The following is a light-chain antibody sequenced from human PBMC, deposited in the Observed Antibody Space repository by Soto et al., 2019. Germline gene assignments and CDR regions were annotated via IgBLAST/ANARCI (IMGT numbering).Light chain of an antibody. CDR3: QHYNIYPWT. CDR2: DAS. J-gene: IGKJ1*01. V-gene: IGKV1-5*01. CDR1: QSISSW. Sequence: DIQMTHSASTLSASVGDRVTITCRASQSISSWLAWYQQKPGKAPNLLIFDASSLQSGVPSRFSGSGSGTEFTLTISSLQPDDFATYYCQHYNIYPWTFGQGTKVDNK.